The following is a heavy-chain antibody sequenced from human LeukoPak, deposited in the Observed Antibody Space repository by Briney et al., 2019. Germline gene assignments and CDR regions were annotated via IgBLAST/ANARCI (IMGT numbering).Heavy chain of an antibody. J-gene: IGHJ4*02. CDR3: AREDGYNYIYPY. D-gene: IGHD5-24*01. CDR1: GYTFTSYA. Sequence: ASVKVSCKASGYTFTSYAMHWVRQAPGQRLEWMRWINAGNGNTKYSQKLQGRVTMTTDTSTNTAYMELRSLRSDDTAVYYCAREDGYNYIYPYWGQGTLVTVSS. CDR2: INAGNGNT. V-gene: IGHV1-3*01.